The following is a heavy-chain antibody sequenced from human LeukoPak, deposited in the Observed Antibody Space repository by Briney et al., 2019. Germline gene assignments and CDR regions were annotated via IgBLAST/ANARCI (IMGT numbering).Heavy chain of an antibody. D-gene: IGHD2-2*01. Sequence: GGSLRLSCAASGFTFSSYAMSWVRQAPGKGLEWVSAISGSGGSTYYADSVKGRFTISRDNSKNTLYLQMNSLRAEDSAVYYYAKDSYCSSTSCYYPNWFDPWGQGTLVTVSS. CDR2: ISGSGGST. J-gene: IGHJ5*02. CDR3: AKDSYCSSTSCYYPNWFDP. CDR1: GFTFSSYA. V-gene: IGHV3-23*01.